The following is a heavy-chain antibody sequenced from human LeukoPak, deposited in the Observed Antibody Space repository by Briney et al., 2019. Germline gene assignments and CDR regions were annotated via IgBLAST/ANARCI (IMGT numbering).Heavy chain of an antibody. CDR3: ARAGGYCGRISCPYYFDY. Sequence: ASVKVSCKASGYTFTGYYMHWVRQAPGQGLEWMGWMNPNSGNTGYAQKFQGRVTMTRNTSTSTAYMELSSLRSEDTAVYYCARAGGYCGRISCPYYFDYWGQGSLVAVSS. J-gene: IGHJ4*02. D-gene: IGHD2-15*01. CDR1: GYTFTGYY. CDR2: MNPNSGNT. V-gene: IGHV1-8*02.